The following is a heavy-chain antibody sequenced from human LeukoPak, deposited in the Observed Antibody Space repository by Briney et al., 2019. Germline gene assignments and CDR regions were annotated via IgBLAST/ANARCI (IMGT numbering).Heavy chain of an antibody. CDR2: VYYSGST. Sequence: SETLSLTCTVSGGSISRYYWSWIRQPPGKGLEWIGYVYYSGSTNYNPSLESRFTISVEPSKNQYSLKLSSVTAADTAVYYCARGLDGDYDYWGQGSLVTVSS. CDR1: GGSISRYY. V-gene: IGHV4-59*01. J-gene: IGHJ4*02. D-gene: IGHD4-17*01. CDR3: ARGLDGDYDY.